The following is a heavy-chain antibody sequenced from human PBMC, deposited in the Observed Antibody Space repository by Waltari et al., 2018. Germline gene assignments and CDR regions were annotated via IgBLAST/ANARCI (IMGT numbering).Heavy chain of an antibody. V-gene: IGHV3-74*01. CDR1: GFTFTRYL. D-gene: IGHD3-10*01. CDR3: TRALWLGELYDY. J-gene: IGHJ4*02. CDR2: INSDGSST. Sequence: EVQLDESGGGLVQPGGSLRLSCSASGFTFTRYLMNWVGQAPGKGLVWVARINSDGSSTTDADSVKGRFTISRDNAKNTVYLQMNSLRVEDTAVYYCTRALWLGELYDYWGQGTLVTVSS.